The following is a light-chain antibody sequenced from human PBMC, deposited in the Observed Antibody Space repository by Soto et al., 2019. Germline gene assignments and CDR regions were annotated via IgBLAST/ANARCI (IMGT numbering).Light chain of an antibody. CDR2: EGS. CDR3: CSCAGGSTVV. Sequence: QSALTQPASVSGSPGQSITISCTGTSSDVGSYNLVSWYQQHPGKAPKLMIYEGSKRPSGVSNRFSGSKSGNTASLTTPGVQAEDEADCYCCSCAGGSTVVFGGGGELGVL. CDR1: SSDVGSYNL. J-gene: IGLJ2*01. V-gene: IGLV2-23*01.